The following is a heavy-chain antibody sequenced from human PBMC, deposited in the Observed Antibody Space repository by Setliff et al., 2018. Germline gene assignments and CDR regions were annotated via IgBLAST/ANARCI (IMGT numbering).Heavy chain of an antibody. V-gene: IGHV1-18*01. J-gene: IGHJ4*02. Sequence: ASVKVSCKASGYTFTDFGVSWVRQAPGLGLEWVGWISPHNGNTYYAPRFQGTVLMTVDTSTTTAYLELRSLRSDDTAVYYCSRLVRFCTRIVCQRLSGDDYWGQGTLVPSPQ. D-gene: IGHD3-10*01. CDR1: GYTFTDFG. CDR3: SRLVRFCTRIVCQRLSGDDY. CDR2: ISPHNGNT.